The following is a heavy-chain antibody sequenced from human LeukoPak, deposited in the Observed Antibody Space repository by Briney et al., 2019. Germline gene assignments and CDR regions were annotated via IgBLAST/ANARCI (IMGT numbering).Heavy chain of an antibody. CDR3: ARLLDAFDI. V-gene: IGHV4-59*01. J-gene: IGHJ3*02. CDR1: GGSISGYY. CDR2: IHYSGSS. D-gene: IGHD1-26*01. Sequence: PSETLSLTCTVSGGSISGYYWGWIRQPPGKGLDWIGYIHYSGSSKYSPSLKSRVAMSVDTSMNQFSLKLTSVIAADTAVYYCARLLDAFDIWGQGTMVTVSS.